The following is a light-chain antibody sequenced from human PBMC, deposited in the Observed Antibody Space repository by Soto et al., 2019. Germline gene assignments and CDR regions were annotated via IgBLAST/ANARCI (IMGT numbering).Light chain of an antibody. CDR1: QGINNW. J-gene: IGKJ1*01. CDR3: QHYNSYSEA. V-gene: IGKV1-5*03. Sequence: DIQMTQSPSTLSASVGDRVTLTCRASQGINNWLAWYQQKPGKAPKLLIYKASTLKSGVPSRFSGSGSGTEFTLTISSLQPDDFATYYCQHYNSYSEAFGQGTKVDI. CDR2: KAS.